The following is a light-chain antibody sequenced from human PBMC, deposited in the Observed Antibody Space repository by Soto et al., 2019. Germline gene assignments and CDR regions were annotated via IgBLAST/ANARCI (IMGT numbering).Light chain of an antibody. CDR3: QQDNRPWT. V-gene: IGKV1-5*01. CDR1: QSISSW. Sequence: DIQITPSPSTLSASVGARVTITCRASQSISSWLAWYQQKPGKAPKLLLYDASSLERGVPSSFSGSGSGTEFTLHISSLQPDDFAAYYCQQDNRPWTFGQGTKVEIK. CDR2: DAS. J-gene: IGKJ1*01.